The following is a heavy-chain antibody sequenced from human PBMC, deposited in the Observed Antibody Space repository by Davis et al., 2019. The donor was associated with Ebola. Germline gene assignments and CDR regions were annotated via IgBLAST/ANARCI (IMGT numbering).Heavy chain of an antibody. CDR3: ARRADYYDSSSYFL. J-gene: IGHJ4*02. CDR2: MNPNSGNT. V-gene: IGHV1-8*01. Sequence: AASVTVSCKASGYTFTSYDINWVRQATGQGLEWMGWMNPNSGNTGYAQKFQGRVTMTRHTSISTAYMELSSLRFEDTAVYYCARRADYYDSSSYFLWGQGTLVTVSS. D-gene: IGHD3-22*01. CDR1: GYTFTSYD.